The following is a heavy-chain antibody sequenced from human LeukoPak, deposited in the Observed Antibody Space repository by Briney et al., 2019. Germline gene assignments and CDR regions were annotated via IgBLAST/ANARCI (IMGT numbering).Heavy chain of an antibody. J-gene: IGHJ4*02. CDR3: AREPIPYYYDSSGYFYYFDY. Sequence: GASVKVSCKASGYTFTSYGISWVRQAPGQGLEWMGIINPSGGSTSYAQKFQGRVTMTTDTSTSTAYMELRSLRSDDTAVYYCAREPIPYYYDSSGYFYYFDYWGQGTLVTVSS. CDR1: GYTFTSYG. D-gene: IGHD3-22*01. V-gene: IGHV1-18*01. CDR2: INPSGGST.